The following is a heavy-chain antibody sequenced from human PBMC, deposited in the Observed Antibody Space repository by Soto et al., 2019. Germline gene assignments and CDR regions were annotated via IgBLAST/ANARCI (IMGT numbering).Heavy chain of an antibody. CDR2: IIPIFGTA. D-gene: IGHD3-22*01. J-gene: IGHJ4*02. V-gene: IGHV1-69*01. CDR3: ARSSLYDRSGYKRYYFDY. Sequence: QVQLVQSGAEVKKPGSSVKVSCKASGGTFSSYAISRVRQAPGQGLEWMGGIIPIFGTANYAQKFQGRVTITADESTSTAYMELSSLRSEDTAVYYCARSSLYDRSGYKRYYFDYWGQGTLVTVSS. CDR1: GGTFSSYA.